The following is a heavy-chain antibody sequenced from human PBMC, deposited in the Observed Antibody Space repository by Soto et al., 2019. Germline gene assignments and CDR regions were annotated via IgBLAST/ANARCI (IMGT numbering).Heavy chain of an antibody. J-gene: IGHJ6*02. D-gene: IGHD3-16*01. CDR3: ALEGVTGRDV. Sequence: QVQLVQSVAEVKKPGASVKVSCKASGYTFTSYDINWVRQATGQGLEWMGWMNPNSSNTGYAQKVRGRVTMTRNTSISTAYMELSMLRSEATAVYYFALEGVTGRDVWCQATTVTVPS. V-gene: IGHV1-8*01. CDR1: GYTFTSYD. CDR2: MNPNSSNT.